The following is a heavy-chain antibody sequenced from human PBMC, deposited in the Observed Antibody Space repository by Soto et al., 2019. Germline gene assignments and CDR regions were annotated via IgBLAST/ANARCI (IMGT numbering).Heavy chain of an antibody. CDR3: ARDTSMVRGVIPTYYYGMDV. J-gene: IGHJ6*02. Sequence: ASVKVSCKASGYSFTTYVMHWVRQAPGQRLEWMGWINAGNGNTKYSQKFQGRVTITRDTSATTAYVDLSSLRSEDTAVYYCARDTSMVRGVIPTYYYGMDVWGQGTTVTVSS. CDR2: INAGNGNT. D-gene: IGHD3-10*01. V-gene: IGHV1-3*01. CDR1: GYSFTTYV.